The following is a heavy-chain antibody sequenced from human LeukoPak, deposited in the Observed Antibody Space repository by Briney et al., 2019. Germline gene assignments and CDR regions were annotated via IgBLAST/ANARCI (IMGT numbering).Heavy chain of an antibody. J-gene: IGHJ5*02. Sequence: ASVKVSCKASGYTFTSYAMHWVRQAPGQRLEWMGWINAGNGNTKYSQKFQGRVTITRDTSASTAYMELSSLRSEDTAVYYCARAVGIAAAGAAWGQGTLVTVSS. CDR1: GYTFTSYA. V-gene: IGHV1-3*01. D-gene: IGHD6-13*01. CDR2: INAGNGNT. CDR3: ARAVGIAAAGAA.